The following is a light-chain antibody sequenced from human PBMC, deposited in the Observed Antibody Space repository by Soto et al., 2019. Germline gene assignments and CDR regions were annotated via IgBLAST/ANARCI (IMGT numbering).Light chain of an antibody. V-gene: IGLV1-40*01. Sequence: QSVLTQPPSVSWAPGQRVTISFTGSSSNLGAGYDVHWYQQRPGTVPKLLIYRNDNRPSGVPDRFSGYKSGTSASLAITGLQAEDEAEYYCQSFDSSLGDYVVGTGTKLTVL. CDR2: RND. CDR1: SSNLGAGYD. J-gene: IGLJ1*01. CDR3: QSFDSSLGDYV.